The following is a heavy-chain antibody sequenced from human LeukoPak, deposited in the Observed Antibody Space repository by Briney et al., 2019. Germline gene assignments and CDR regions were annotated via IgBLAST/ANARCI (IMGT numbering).Heavy chain of an antibody. CDR2: IIGDGTTR. Sequence: GGSLRLSCVASGFTFSSYWMHWARQAPGKGLVWVSRIIGDGTTRDYADSVKGRFTISRDNAKNTVNLQMNSLTAEDTAVYYCARDLHVAAADYWGQGTLVTVSS. V-gene: IGHV3-74*01. CDR3: ARDLHVAAADY. J-gene: IGHJ4*02. D-gene: IGHD6-13*01. CDR1: GFTFSSYW.